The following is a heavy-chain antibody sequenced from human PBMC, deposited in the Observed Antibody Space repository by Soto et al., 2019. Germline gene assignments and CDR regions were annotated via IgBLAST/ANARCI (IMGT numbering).Heavy chain of an antibody. J-gene: IGHJ6*02. D-gene: IGHD7-27*01. CDR3: ARRISGANSPEDV. CDR2: IYYSGST. Sequence: PSETLSLTCTVSGGSISSGGYYWSWIRQHPGKGLEWIGYIYYSGSTYYNPSLKSRVTISVDTSKNQFSLKLSSVTAADTAVYYCARRISGANSPEDVRGQGTTGTVSS. V-gene: IGHV4-31*02. CDR1: GGSISSGGYY.